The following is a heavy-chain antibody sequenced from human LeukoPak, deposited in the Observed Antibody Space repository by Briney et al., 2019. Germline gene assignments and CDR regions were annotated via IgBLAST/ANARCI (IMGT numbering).Heavy chain of an antibody. D-gene: IGHD1-14*01. CDR1: GYTFTSYD. J-gene: IGHJ6*03. CDR2: MNPNSGNT. CDR3: ARALPAQYYYYYYMDV. Sequence: GASVKVSCKASGYTFTSYDINWVRQATGQGLEWMGWMNPNSGNTGYAQKFQGRVTITRNTSISTAYMELSSLRSEDTAVYYCARALPAQYYYYYYMDVWGKGTTVTVSS. V-gene: IGHV1-8*03.